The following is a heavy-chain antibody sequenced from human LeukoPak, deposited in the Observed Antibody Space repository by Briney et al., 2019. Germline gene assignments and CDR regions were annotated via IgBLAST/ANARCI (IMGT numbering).Heavy chain of an antibody. D-gene: IGHD5-18*01. CDR3: AKEVHSYGYFDY. CDR2: IRFDGSIK. CDR1: GFIFSNYG. J-gene: IGHJ4*02. V-gene: IGHV3-30*02. Sequence: GGSLRLSCAASGFIFSNYGIHWVRQAPGKGLEWVAFIRFDGSIKYYTDSVKGRFTISRDNSNNTLYLQMNSLRAEDTAVYYCAKEVHSYGYFDYWGQGTLVTVSS.